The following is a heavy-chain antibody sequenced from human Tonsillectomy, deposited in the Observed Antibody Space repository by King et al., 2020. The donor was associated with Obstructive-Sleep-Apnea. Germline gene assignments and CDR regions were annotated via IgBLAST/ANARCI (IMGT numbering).Heavy chain of an antibody. J-gene: IGHJ4*02. CDR1: GFTFGDYA. V-gene: IGHV3-49*03. D-gene: IGHD4-23*01. CDR3: TRGRVTYHYYFDS. Sequence: VQLVESGGGLVQPGRSLRLSCTASGFTFGDYAMSWFRQAPGKGLEWVGFIRSKAYGGTTDYAASVKGRFTISRDDSKSIAYLQMNSLETEDTAVYFCTRGRVTYHYYFDSWGQGTLVTVSS. CDR2: IRSKAYGGTT.